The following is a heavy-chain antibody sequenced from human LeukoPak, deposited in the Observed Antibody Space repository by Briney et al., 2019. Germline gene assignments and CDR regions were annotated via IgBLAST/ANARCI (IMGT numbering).Heavy chain of an antibody. J-gene: IGHJ3*02. CDR3: ASGETAMVTFAYDI. CDR1: GYTFTGYY. CDR2: INPNSGGT. Sequence: GASVEVSCKASGYTFTGYYMHWVRQAPGQGLEWMGRINPNSGGTNYAQKFQGRVTMTRDTSISTAYMELSRLRSDDTAVYYCASGETAMVTFAYDICGQGTMVTVSS. D-gene: IGHD5-18*01. V-gene: IGHV1-2*06.